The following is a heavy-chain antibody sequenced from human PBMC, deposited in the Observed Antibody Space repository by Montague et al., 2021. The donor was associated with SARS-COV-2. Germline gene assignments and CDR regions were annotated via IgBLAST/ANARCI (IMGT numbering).Heavy chain of an antibody. CDR1: GFTFSSYA. CDR3: AAPMVKDY. CDR2: ISYDGSNK. D-gene: IGHD5-18*01. V-gene: IGHV3-30-3*01. J-gene: IGHJ4*02. Sequence: SLRLSCAASGFTFSSYAMHWVRQAPGKALEWVAVISYDGSNKYYADSVKGRFTISRDNSKNTLYLQMNSLRAEDTAVYYCAAPMVKDYWGQGTLVTVSS.